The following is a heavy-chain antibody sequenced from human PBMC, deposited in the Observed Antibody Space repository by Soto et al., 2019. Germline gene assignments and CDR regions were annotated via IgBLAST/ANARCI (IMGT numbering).Heavy chain of an antibody. Sequence: GGSLRLSFSASGFTFSSYGMHWIRQPPGKGLEWVAVISYDGSNKYYADSVKGRFTISRDNSKNTLYLQMNSLRAEDTAVYYCAKDPRNYDSSGYYDYWGQGTLVTVSS. CDR1: GFTFSSYG. J-gene: IGHJ4*02. V-gene: IGHV3-30*18. CDR2: ISYDGSNK. D-gene: IGHD3-22*01. CDR3: AKDPRNYDSSGYYDY.